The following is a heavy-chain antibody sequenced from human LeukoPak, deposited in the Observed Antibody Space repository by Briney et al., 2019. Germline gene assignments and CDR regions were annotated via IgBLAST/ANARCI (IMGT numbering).Heavy chain of an antibody. V-gene: IGHV4-34*01. CDR1: GASFSDSY. CDR3: ARGRYGPRLGN. Sequence: SETLSLTCAVYGASFSDSYWSWIRQSPEKGLEWIGEINNSGSTSYKPSLNSRVIMSVDRSKNQFSLRLTSVTAADTAVYYCARGRYGPRLGNWGQGT. D-gene: IGHD3-16*01. J-gene: IGHJ4*02. CDR2: INNSGST.